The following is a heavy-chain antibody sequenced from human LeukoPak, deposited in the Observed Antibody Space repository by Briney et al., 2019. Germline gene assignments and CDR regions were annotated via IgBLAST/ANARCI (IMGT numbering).Heavy chain of an antibody. Sequence: GSLRLSCAASGFTFSSYAMHWVRQAPGKGLEWVAVISYDGSNKYYADSVKGRFTISRDNSKNTLYLQMNSLRAEDTAVYYCARALGRVQLWGILVYWGQGTLVTASS. CDR2: ISYDGSNK. CDR1: GFTFSSYA. V-gene: IGHV3-30-3*01. J-gene: IGHJ4*02. D-gene: IGHD5-18*01. CDR3: ARALGRVQLWGILVY.